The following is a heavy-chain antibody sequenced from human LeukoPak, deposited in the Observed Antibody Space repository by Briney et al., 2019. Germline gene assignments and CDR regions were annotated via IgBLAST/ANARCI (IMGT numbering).Heavy chain of an antibody. D-gene: IGHD3-10*01. Sequence: SETLSLTCTVSGGSITSNTYYWGWIRQPPGKGLEWIGTIYSSGSTNYNPSLKSRVTISVDTSKNQFSLKLSSVTAADTAVYYCARLNSGYYFLVDYWGQGTLVTVSS. J-gene: IGHJ4*02. CDR3: ARLNSGYYFLVDY. CDR2: IYSSGST. V-gene: IGHV4-39*07. CDR1: GGSITSNTYY.